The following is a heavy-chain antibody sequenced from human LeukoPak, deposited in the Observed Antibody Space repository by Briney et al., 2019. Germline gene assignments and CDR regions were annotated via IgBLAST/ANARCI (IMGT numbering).Heavy chain of an antibody. CDR1: GFTFSSYG. D-gene: IGHD4-17*01. V-gene: IGHV3-30*03. J-gene: IGHJ4*02. CDR2: ISYDGSNK. CDR3: ARERGDYLAFGY. Sequence: AGGSLRLSCAASGFTFSSYGMHWVRQAPGKGLEWVAVISYDGSNKYYADSVKGRFTISRDNSKNTLYLQMNSLRAEDTAVYYCARERGDYLAFGYWGQGTLVTVSS.